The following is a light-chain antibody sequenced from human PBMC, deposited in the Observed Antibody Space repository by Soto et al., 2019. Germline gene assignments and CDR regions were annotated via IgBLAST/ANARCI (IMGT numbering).Light chain of an antibody. J-gene: IGLJ2*01. V-gene: IGLV4-69*01. Sequence: QPVLTQSPSASASLGASVKLTCTLSSGHSSYAIAWHQQQPEKGPRYLMNLNSDGSHSKGDGIPDRFSGSSSGAERYLTISRLQSEDEADYYCQTWGTGIQVFGGGTQLTVL. CDR1: SGHSSYA. CDR2: LNSDGSH. CDR3: QTWGTGIQV.